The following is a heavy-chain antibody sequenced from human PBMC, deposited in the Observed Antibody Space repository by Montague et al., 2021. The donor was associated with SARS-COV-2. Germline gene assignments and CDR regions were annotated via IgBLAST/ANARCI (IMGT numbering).Heavy chain of an antibody. CDR2: FDYSGDT. CDR1: GGSITGYY. V-gene: IGHV4-59*12. Sequence: SETLSLTCSVSGGSITGYYWSWIRQPPGKGLEWIGNFDYSGDTKFNPSLKSRATISVDTSKNQFALRLHSVTAADTAVYYCAREFLIELWQTNRYFGLWDRGTLVTASS. CDR3: AREFLIELWQTNRYFGL. D-gene: IGHD3-16*01. J-gene: IGHJ2*01.